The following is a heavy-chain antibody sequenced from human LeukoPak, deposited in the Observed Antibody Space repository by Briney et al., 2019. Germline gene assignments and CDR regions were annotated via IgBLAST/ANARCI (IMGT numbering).Heavy chain of an antibody. D-gene: IGHD6-13*01. CDR1: GYTFTSYY. CDR2: INPSGGST. CDR3: ARAIAAAANFDY. Sequence: ASVKVSRKASGYTFTSYYMHWVRQAPGQGLEWMGIINPSGGSTSYAQKFQGRVAMTRDTSTSTVYMELSSLRSEDTAVYYCARAIAAAANFDYWGQGTLVTVSS. V-gene: IGHV1-46*01. J-gene: IGHJ4*02.